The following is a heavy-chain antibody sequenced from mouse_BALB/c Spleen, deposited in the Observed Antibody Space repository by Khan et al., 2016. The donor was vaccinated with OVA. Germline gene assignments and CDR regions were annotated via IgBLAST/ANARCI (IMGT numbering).Heavy chain of an antibody. V-gene: IGHV3-2*02. D-gene: IGHD2-3*01. CDR1: GYSITSDSA. Sequence: EVQLQESGPGLVKPSQSLSLTCTVTGYSITSDSAWNWIRQFPGNKLEWMGYISSSGSTNYNPALKSRISITRDTSKNQFFLQLNSVTTEDTATYDCARDGSRYNYAMDYWGQGTSVTVSS. CDR2: ISSSGST. CDR3: ARDGSRYNYAMDY. J-gene: IGHJ4*01.